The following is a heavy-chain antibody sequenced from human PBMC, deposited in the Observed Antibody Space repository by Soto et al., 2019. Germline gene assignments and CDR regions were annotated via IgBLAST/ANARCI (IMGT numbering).Heavy chain of an antibody. Sequence: QVQLQQWGAGLLKPSETLSLTCAVYGGSFSDYHWSWIRQPPGKGLEWIGEINHSGSTNYNPSLKRRVTISVDTSKNQFSLKLNSVTAADTAVYYCGGITVPDWGQGTLVTVSS. D-gene: IGHD3-10*01. CDR2: INHSGST. CDR3: GGITVPD. CDR1: GGSFSDYH. J-gene: IGHJ4*02. V-gene: IGHV4-34*01.